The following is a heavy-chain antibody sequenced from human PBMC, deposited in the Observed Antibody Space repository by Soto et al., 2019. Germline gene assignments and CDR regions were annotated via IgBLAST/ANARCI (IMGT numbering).Heavy chain of an antibody. Sequence: VQSGAEVKKPGSSVKVSCKVSGGTLGSYHITWVRQGPGQGLEWMGGIIPLFGAPHYAQMFQGRVTITADASTSTVHVEVSSLRSEDTAVYYCAVVEATRDFDYWGQGTLVTVSS. CDR2: IIPLFGAP. V-gene: IGHV1-69*01. D-gene: IGHD1-26*01. CDR1: GGTLGSYH. CDR3: AVVEATRDFDY. J-gene: IGHJ4*02.